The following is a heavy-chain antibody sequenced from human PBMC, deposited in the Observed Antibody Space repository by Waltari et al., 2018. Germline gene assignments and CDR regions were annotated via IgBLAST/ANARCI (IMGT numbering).Heavy chain of an antibody. CDR2: SVVGSGNT. J-gene: IGHJ4*02. CDR1: GFAFTSSA. Sequence: QMQLVQSGPEVQKPGTSVKVSCKASGFAFTSSAVQWARQARGQRLEWIGWSVVGSGNTNYAQKFQERVTITRDMSTSTAYMELSSLRSEDTAVYYCAVRRGYSGYDDFDDWGQGTLVTVSS. CDR3: AVRRGYSGYDDFDD. D-gene: IGHD5-12*01. V-gene: IGHV1-58*01.